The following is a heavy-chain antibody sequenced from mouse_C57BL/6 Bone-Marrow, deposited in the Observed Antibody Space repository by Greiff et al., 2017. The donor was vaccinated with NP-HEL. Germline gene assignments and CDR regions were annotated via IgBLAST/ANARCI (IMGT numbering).Heavy chain of an antibody. Sequence: EVKLVESGGGLVKPGGSLKLSCAASGFTFSSYAMSWVRQTPETRLEWVATISDGGSYTYYPDNVKGRFTISRDNAKNNLYLQMSHLKSEDTAMYYCARDSSGHWYFDVWGTGTTVTVSS. D-gene: IGHD3-2*02. CDR2: ISDGGSYT. CDR3: ARDSSGHWYFDV. V-gene: IGHV5-4*01. J-gene: IGHJ1*03. CDR1: GFTFSSYA.